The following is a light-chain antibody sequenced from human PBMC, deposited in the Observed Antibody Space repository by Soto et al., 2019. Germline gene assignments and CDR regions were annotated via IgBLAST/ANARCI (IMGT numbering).Light chain of an antibody. CDR2: LEGSGSY. J-gene: IGLJ2*01. Sequence: QLVLTQSSSASASLGSSVKLTCTLSSGHSSYIIAWHQQQPGKAPRYLMKLEGSGSYNKGSGVPDRFSGSSSGAERYLTISNLQFEDEADYYCETWDSNTRVFGGGTKLTVL. CDR3: ETWDSNTRV. V-gene: IGLV4-60*02. CDR1: SGHSSYI.